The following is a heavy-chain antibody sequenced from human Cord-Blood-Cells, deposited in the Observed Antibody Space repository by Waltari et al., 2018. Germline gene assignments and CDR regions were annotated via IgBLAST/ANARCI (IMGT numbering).Heavy chain of an antibody. CDR3: AREGAGTHAFDI. CDR1: GGTFSSYA. CDR2: FIPIFGTA. Sequence: QVQLVQSGAEVKKPGSSVKVSCKASGGTFSSYAISWVRQAPGHGLEWMGGFIPIFGTANYAQKFQGRVTITADESTSTAYMELSSLRSEDTAVYYWAREGAGTHAFDIWGQGTWSPSLQ. V-gene: IGHV1-69*01. J-gene: IGHJ3*02. D-gene: IGHD1-1*01.